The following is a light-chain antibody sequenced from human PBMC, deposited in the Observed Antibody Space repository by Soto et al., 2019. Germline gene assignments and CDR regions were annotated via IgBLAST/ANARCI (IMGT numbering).Light chain of an antibody. Sequence: QSVLTQPPSASGTPGQRVTISCSRNSSNIGRSFVFWYQQLPGTAPKLLIYHDSQRPSGVPDRFSGSKSATSASLAISGLRSEDEAHYYCATWDDSLNGPVLFGGGTKVTVL. CDR1: SSNIGRSF. J-gene: IGLJ2*01. V-gene: IGLV1-47*01. CDR2: HDS. CDR3: ATWDDSLNGPVL.